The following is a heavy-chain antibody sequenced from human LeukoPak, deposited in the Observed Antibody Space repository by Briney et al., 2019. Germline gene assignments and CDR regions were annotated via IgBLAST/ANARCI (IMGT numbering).Heavy chain of an antibody. V-gene: IGHV3-7*01. J-gene: IGHJ3*02. CDR2: IRQDGSDK. Sequence: GGSLRLSCAASGFTFSNYWMSWVRQAPGKGLEWVANIRQDGSDKFYVDSVKGRFTISRDNSKNTLYLQMNSLRAEDTAVYYCAREVDYGDYEAFDIWGQGTMVTVSS. CDR1: GFTFSNYW. CDR3: AREVDYGDYEAFDI. D-gene: IGHD4-17*01.